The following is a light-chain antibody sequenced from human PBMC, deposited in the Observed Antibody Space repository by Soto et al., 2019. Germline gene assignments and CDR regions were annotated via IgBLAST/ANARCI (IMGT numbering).Light chain of an antibody. CDR3: QHGHNWPLA. J-gene: IGKJ2*01. CDR1: RSINRE. V-gene: IGKV3-15*01. CDR2: GAS. Sequence: VMTQSPATLSLSPGERAALSCRASRSINRELAWYQQKPGQPPRLLIYGASTRATGVPARFTGSESGSECTLTISGLQSEDFAVYYCQHGHNWPLAVGQGTRLEI.